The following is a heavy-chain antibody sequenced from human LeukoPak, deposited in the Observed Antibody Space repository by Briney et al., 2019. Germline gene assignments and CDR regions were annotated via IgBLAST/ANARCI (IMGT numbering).Heavy chain of an antibody. CDR3: ARGGRYSYVDY. Sequence: GGSLLLSCAASGFPFSSYAMSGGRPAPGKGLEWVSAISGSGGSTYYADSVKGRFTISRDNSKNTLYLQMNSLRAEDTAVYYCARGGRYSYVDYWGQGTLVTVSS. V-gene: IGHV3-23*01. CDR1: GFPFSSYA. J-gene: IGHJ4*02. D-gene: IGHD5-18*01. CDR2: ISGSGGST.